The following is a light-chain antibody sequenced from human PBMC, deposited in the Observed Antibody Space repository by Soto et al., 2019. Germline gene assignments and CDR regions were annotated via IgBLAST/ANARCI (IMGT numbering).Light chain of an antibody. CDR2: RAS. CDR1: RTVNSI. CDR3: QQYNEWPIT. J-gene: IGKJ5*01. Sequence: VLTHSPATLSVSPGEGATLSCRASRTVNSILAWYQQRPGQAPRLLIFRASTRAAGIPDRFSGSGSGTDFTLTISSLQPEDFAVYYCQQYNEWPITFGQGTRLEIK. V-gene: IGKV3-15*01.